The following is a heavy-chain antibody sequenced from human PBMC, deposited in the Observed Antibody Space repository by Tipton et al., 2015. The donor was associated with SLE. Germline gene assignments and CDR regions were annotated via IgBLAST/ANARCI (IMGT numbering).Heavy chain of an antibody. D-gene: IGHD1-26*01. CDR1: GGSISGYY. Sequence: TLSLTCSVSGGSISGYYWSWIRRSAGKGLEWIGHMHPSGTTKYNPSLQSRVTMSVDTSKNQFSLKVNSVTASDTAVYYCARAVEVSGGWELHAYWGQGTLVTVSS. V-gene: IGHV4-4*07. CDR2: MHPSGTT. J-gene: IGHJ4*02. CDR3: ARAVEVSGGWELHAY.